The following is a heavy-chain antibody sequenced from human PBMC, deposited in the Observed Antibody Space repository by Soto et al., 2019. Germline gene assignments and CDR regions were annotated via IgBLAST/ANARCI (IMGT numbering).Heavy chain of an antibody. J-gene: IGHJ4*02. D-gene: IGHD3-22*01. CDR3: AKYLNDYYDSSVISQ. Sequence: GSLRLSCAASGFTFSNCAMSWVRQAPGKGLEWDSAISGSGGSTYYVDSVKGRFTISRDNSKNTLYLQMNSLRAEDMAVYYCAKYLNDYYDSSVISQGGQGTLVTVPS. CDR1: GFTFSNCA. CDR2: ISGSGGST. V-gene: IGHV3-23*01.